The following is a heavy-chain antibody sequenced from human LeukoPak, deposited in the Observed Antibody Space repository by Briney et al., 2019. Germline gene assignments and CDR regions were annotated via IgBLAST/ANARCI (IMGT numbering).Heavy chain of an antibody. CDR1: GFTFSGYG. CDR2: IYYSGST. Sequence: GSLRLSCAASGFTFSGYGMHWVRQPPGKGLEWIGSIYYSGSTYYNPSLKSRVTISVDTSKNQFSLKLSSVTAADTAVYYCARGIAVAGTRRVFDYWGQGTLVTVSS. CDR3: ARGIAVAGTRRVFDY. J-gene: IGHJ4*02. D-gene: IGHD6-19*01. V-gene: IGHV4-38-2*01.